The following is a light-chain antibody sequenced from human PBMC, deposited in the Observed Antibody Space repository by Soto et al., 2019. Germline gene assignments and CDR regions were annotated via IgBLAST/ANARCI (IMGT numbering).Light chain of an antibody. J-gene: IGKJ2*01. CDR2: DVS. Sequence: DVVMTQSPLSLPVTPGQPASISCTSSQSLVHSNGNTYLTCFHQRPGQSPRRLIYDVSKRDSGVSDRFSGSGSGTDFTLQISRVEAEDVGIYYCVHGLQWPYTFGQGSKLEIK. CDR1: QSLVHSNGNTY. V-gene: IGKV2-30*02. CDR3: VHGLQWPYT.